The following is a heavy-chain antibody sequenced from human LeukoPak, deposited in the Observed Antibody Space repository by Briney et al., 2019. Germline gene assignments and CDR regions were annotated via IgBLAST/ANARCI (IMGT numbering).Heavy chain of an antibody. CDR1: GLSLTNFGFG. V-gene: IGHV3-30*02. D-gene: IGHD3-3*01. J-gene: IGHJ4*02. CDR2: LWNTGINK. CDR3: VADFWADKDY. Sequence: GGSLRLSCAASGLSLTNFGFGMHWIRQAPCKGLEWVAFLWNTGINKNYADSVQGRFTISRDNSKNTLFLDMNSLRTDDTGVYYCVADFWADKDYWGQGTLVTVSS.